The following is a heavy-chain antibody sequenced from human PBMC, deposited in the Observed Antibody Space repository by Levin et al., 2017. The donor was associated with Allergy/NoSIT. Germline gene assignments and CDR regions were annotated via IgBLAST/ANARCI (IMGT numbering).Heavy chain of an antibody. CDR3: ARVSSGWYPGSMDV. Sequence: ETLSLTCAASGFTFSSYDMHWVRQATGKGLEWVSAIGTAGDTYYPGSVKGRFTISRENAKNSLYLQMNSLGAGDTAVYYCARVSSGWYPGSMDVWGQGTTVTVSS. V-gene: IGHV3-13*01. CDR2: IGTAGDT. D-gene: IGHD6-19*01. J-gene: IGHJ6*02. CDR1: GFTFSSYD.